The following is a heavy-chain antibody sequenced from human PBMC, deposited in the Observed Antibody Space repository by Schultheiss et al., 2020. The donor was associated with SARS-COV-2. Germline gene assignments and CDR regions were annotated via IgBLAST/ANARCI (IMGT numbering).Heavy chain of an antibody. CDR1: GGSISSSSYY. CDR2: IYYSGNT. V-gene: IGHV4-39*07. Sequence: SETLSLTCTVSGGSISSSSYYWGWIRQPPGKGLEWIGTIYYSGNTYYNPSLKSRVTISVDTSKNQFSLKLSSVTAADTAVYYCARIVPEFHCDYWGQGTLVTVSS. D-gene: IGHD3-10*01. J-gene: IGHJ4*02. CDR3: ARIVPEFHCDY.